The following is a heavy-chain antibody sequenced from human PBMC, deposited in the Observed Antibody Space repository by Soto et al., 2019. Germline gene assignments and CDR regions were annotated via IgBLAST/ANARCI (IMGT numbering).Heavy chain of an antibody. CDR1: GFTFSSYA. Sequence: EVQLLESGGGLVQPGGSLRLSCAASGFTFSSYAMSWVRQAPGKGLEWVSAISGSGGSTYYADSVKGRFTISRDNSKNTLYLQMNSLIAEDTAVYYCAAAMRGIYYFDYWGQGTLVTVSS. V-gene: IGHV3-23*01. CDR3: AAAMRGIYYFDY. J-gene: IGHJ4*02. CDR2: ISGSGGST. D-gene: IGHD5-18*01.